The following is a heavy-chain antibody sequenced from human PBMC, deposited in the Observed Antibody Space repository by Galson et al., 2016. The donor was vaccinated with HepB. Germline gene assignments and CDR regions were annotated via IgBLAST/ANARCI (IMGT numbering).Heavy chain of an antibody. CDR3: ATRISPRPFDI. CDR2: IFTYGST. V-gene: IGHV4-61*02. CDR1: GASVSSGGYH. Sequence: TLSLTCSVSGASVSSGGYHWTWIRQSAGKGLEWVGRIFTYGSTNYNPSLRSWATVSLDTSKNQFSLRLDSMTAADSGIYYCATRISPRPFDIWGRGTMVTVSS. D-gene: IGHD6-6*01. J-gene: IGHJ3*02.